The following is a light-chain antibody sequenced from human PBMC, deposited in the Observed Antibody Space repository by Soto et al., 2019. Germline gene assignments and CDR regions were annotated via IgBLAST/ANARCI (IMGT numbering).Light chain of an antibody. J-gene: IGKJ2*01. CDR2: GAS. V-gene: IGKV3-20*01. CDR3: QQYGSSPLYT. Sequence: EIELTQSPGTLSLSPGERATLSCRASQSVSSSYLAWYQQKPGQAPRLLIYGASSRATGIPDRFSGSGSGTDFTLTISRLEPEDFAVYYCQQYGSSPLYTFGQGTKLEFK. CDR1: QSVSSSY.